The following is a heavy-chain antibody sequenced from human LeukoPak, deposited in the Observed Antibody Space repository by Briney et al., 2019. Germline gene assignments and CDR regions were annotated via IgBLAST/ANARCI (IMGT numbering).Heavy chain of an antibody. CDR1: GYSISSTYY. CDR2: IYHSGST. V-gene: IGHV4-38-2*02. CDR3: ARVSYYYYYMDV. Sequence: SETLSLTCTVSGYSISSTYYWGWIRQPPGKGLEWIGSIYHSGSTYYNPSLKSRVTISVDTSKNQFSLKLSSVTAADTAVCYCARVSYYYYYMDVWGKGTTVTISS. J-gene: IGHJ6*03.